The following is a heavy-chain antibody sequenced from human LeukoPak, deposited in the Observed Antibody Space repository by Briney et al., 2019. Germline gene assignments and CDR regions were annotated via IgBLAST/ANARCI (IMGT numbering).Heavy chain of an antibody. CDR1: GYTFTGYY. J-gene: IGHJ3*02. CDR2: INPNSGGT. D-gene: IGHD1-26*01. CDR3: ARAKFKWEPFHAFDI. V-gene: IGHV1-2*02. Sequence: ASVKVSCKASGYTFTGYYMHWVRQAPGQGLEWMGWINPNSGGTNYAQKFQGRVTMTTDTSTSTVYMELRSLRSDDTAVYYCARAKFKWEPFHAFDIWGQGTMVTVSS.